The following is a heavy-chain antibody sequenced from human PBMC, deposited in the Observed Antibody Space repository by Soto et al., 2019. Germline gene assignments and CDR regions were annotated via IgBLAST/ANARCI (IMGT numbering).Heavy chain of an antibody. CDR1: GDSISTFY. V-gene: IGHV4-59*01. J-gene: IGHJ4*02. D-gene: IGHD3-22*01. Sequence: SETLSLTCTVSGDSISTFYCGWIRQSPGKELEWIGYVYYTGSTNYNPSLKSRVTISVDRSKNQFSLKLTSANAAGTAVYYCARGRTVRNYADDSSDYFYFFDYWGQGTQVTVSS. CDR2: VYYTGST. CDR3: ARGRTVRNYADDSSDYFYFFDY.